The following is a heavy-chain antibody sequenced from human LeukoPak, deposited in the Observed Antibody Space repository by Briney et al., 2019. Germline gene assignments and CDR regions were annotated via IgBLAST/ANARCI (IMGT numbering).Heavy chain of an antibody. V-gene: IGHV3-23*01. J-gene: IGHJ4*02. CDR3: AKDRINYSSGRKHYFDY. CDR1: GFTFISYA. CDR2: LIGSDGST. Sequence: GSLRHSCAASGFTFISYAMSWGRPALGKGLECGSDLIGSDGSTYYADSVKGRFTISRDNSKNTLYLQMNSLRAEDTAVYYCAKDRINYSSGRKHYFDYWGQGTPVTVSS. D-gene: IGHD6-19*01.